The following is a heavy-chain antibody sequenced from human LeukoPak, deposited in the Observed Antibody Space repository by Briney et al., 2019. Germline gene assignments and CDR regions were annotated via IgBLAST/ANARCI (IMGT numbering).Heavy chain of an antibody. V-gene: IGHV5-51*01. CDR3: ARHSRVGSTWTHFDY. CDR2: IYPGDSDT. CDR1: GYSYTTYW. D-gene: IGHD3/OR15-3a*01. Sequence: GESLKISCKGSGYSYTTYWIGWVRQMPGKGLEWIGNIYPGDSDTRSSPSFQGQVTISADKSISTAYLQWSSLKASDTAMYYCARHSRVGSTWTHFDYWGRGTLVTVSS. J-gene: IGHJ4*02.